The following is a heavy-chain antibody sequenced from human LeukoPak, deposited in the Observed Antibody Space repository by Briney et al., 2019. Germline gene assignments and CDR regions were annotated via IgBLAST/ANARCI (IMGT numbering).Heavy chain of an antibody. V-gene: IGHV3-11*04. CDR3: ARGSYYYDSSGYRFPHFDY. CDR1: GFTFSDYY. D-gene: IGHD3-22*01. Sequence: GGSLRLSCAASGFTFSDYYMSWIRQAPGKGLEWVSYISSSGSTIYYADSVKGRFTISRDNAKNSLYLQMNSLRAEDTAVYYCARGSYYYDSSGYRFPHFDYWGQGTLVTVSS. CDR2: ISSSGSTI. J-gene: IGHJ4*02.